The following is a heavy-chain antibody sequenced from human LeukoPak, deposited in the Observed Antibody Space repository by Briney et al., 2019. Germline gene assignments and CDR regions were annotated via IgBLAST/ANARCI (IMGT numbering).Heavy chain of an antibody. Sequence: ASVKVSCKASGYTFTSYAMHWVRQAPGQGLEWMGWINPNSGGTNYAQKFQGRVTMTRDTSISTAYMELSRLRSDDTAVYYCAREPYCSSTSCSYWYFDLWGRGTLVTVSS. D-gene: IGHD2-2*01. CDR3: AREPYCSSTSCSYWYFDL. V-gene: IGHV1-2*02. CDR1: GYTFTSYA. J-gene: IGHJ2*01. CDR2: INPNSGGT.